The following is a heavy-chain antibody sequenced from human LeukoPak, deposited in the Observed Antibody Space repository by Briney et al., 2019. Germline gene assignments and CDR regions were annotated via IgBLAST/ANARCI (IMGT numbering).Heavy chain of an antibody. J-gene: IGHJ3*02. CDR3: AHVIAVAGTTTDAFDI. Sequence: ASVKVSCKASGYTFTGYYMHWVRQAPGKGLEWMGWINPNSGGTNYAQKSQGRVTMTRDTSISTAYMELSRLRSDDTAVYYCAHVIAVAGTTTDAFDIWGQGTMVTVSS. CDR1: GYTFTGYY. CDR2: INPNSGGT. D-gene: IGHD6-19*01. V-gene: IGHV1-2*02.